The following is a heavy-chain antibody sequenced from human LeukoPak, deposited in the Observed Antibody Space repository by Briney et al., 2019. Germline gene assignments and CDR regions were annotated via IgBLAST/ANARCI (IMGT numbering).Heavy chain of an antibody. D-gene: IGHD3-9*01. Sequence: QTGGSLRLSCAASGFTFSSYGMHWVRQAPGKGLEWVAFIRYDGSNKYYADSVKGRFTISRDNSKNTLYVQMNSLRAEDTAVYYCAKDNNYDILTGFTFDYWGQGTLVTVSS. J-gene: IGHJ4*02. CDR1: GFTFSSYG. CDR3: AKDNNYDILTGFTFDY. V-gene: IGHV3-30*02. CDR2: IRYDGSNK.